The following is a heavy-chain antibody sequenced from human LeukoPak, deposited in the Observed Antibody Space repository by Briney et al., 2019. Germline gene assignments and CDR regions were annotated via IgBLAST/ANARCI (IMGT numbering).Heavy chain of an antibody. CDR1: GGFISSGGYS. CDR2: IYHSGST. Sequence: SQTPSLPSSASGGFISSGGYSRCWIRQPPREGLGLIGYIYHSGSTYYNPSLKSRVTISVDRSKNQFSLKLSSVTAADTAVYYCASGTECGGDCYSLWGQGTLVTVSS. J-gene: IGHJ4*02. CDR3: ASGTECGGDCYSL. V-gene: IGHV4-30-2*01. D-gene: IGHD2-21*02.